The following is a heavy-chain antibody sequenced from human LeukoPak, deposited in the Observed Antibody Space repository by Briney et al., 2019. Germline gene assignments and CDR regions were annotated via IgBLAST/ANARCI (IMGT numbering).Heavy chain of an antibody. CDR2: LSGSGGSA. V-gene: IGHV3-23*01. J-gene: IGHJ4*02. Sequence: GGSLRLSCAASGFTFSNYAMTWVRQAPGKGLEWVSALSGSGGSAYYADSVKGRFTISRDNSKNTLYLQMNSLRAEDTAVYYCAKGRYASSGFNWAAWGQGTLVTVSS. CDR1: GFTFSNYA. D-gene: IGHD3-22*01. CDR3: AKGRYASSGFNWAA.